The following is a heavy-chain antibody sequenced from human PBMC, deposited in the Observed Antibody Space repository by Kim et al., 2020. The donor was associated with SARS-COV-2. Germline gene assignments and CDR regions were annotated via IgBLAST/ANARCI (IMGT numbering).Heavy chain of an antibody. Sequence: ASVKVSCKVSGYTLTELSMHWVRQAPGKGLEWMGGFDPEDGETIYAQKFQGRVTMTEDTSTDTAYMELSSLRSEDTAVYYCATGLVSLLWVVEGGAFDIWGQGTMVTVSS. V-gene: IGHV1-24*01. D-gene: IGHD2-21*01. CDR3: ATGLVSLLWVVEGGAFDI. CDR2: FDPEDGET. J-gene: IGHJ3*02. CDR1: GYTLTELS.